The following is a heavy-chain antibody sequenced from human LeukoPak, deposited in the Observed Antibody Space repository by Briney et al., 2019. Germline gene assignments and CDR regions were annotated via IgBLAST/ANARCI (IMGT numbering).Heavy chain of an antibody. Sequence: GGSLRLSCAASGFAFSRNDMFWVRQAPGKGLEWVSCISGSSGATYYADSVRGRFTISRDNSKNTVFLQMNSLRAEDTAIYYCAKGGTGAFDFWGQGTMVTVSS. CDR3: AKGGTGAFDF. CDR2: ISGSSGAT. J-gene: IGHJ3*01. V-gene: IGHV3-23*01. D-gene: IGHD2-15*01. CDR1: GFAFSRND.